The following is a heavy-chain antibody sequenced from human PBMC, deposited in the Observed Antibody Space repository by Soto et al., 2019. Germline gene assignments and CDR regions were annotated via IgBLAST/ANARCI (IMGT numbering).Heavy chain of an antibody. CDR2: IYWDDDK. V-gene: IGHV2-5*02. Sequence: QVTLEESGPTRVKPTQTLTLTCTFSGFSLATSGVGVGWVRQPPGKALERLALIYWDDDKRYSPSLRSRLTVTQHTSTNQVVLTMTNMDPVDTPTYYCAHRVGLPGRWNGGYFDFWGQGALVTVSS. CDR1: GFSLATSGVG. D-gene: IGHD1-1*01. J-gene: IGHJ4*02. CDR3: AHRVGLPGRWNGGYFDF.